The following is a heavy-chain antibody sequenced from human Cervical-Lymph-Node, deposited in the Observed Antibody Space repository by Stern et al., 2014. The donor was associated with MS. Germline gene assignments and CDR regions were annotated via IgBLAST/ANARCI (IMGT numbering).Heavy chain of an antibody. CDR2: IIPILGTV. CDR3: ARDRSLGVTPFFDS. Sequence: VQLVESGAEVKKPGSSVTVSCKASGGTFNNYAIAWVRQAPGQGPEWMGGIIPILGTVTYAKRFEGRVTITADDFSTTAYMEFTSLRSEDTAVYYCARDRSLGVTPFFDSWGQGTLVTVSS. J-gene: IGHJ4*02. V-gene: IGHV1-69*01. CDR1: GGTFNNYA.